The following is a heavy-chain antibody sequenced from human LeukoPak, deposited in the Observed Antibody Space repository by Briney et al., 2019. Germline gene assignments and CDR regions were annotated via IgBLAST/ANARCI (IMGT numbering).Heavy chain of an antibody. CDR2: ISAYNGNT. V-gene: IGHV1-18*01. Sequence: ASVKVSCKASGYTFTSHGISWVRQAPGQGLEWMGWISAYNGNTNYAQKLQGRVTTTTDTSTSTAYMELRSLRSDDTAVHYCARGAPPGDYVPEYFQHWGQGTLVTVSS. CDR3: ARGAPPGDYVPEYFQH. J-gene: IGHJ1*01. CDR1: GYTFTSHG. D-gene: IGHD4-17*01.